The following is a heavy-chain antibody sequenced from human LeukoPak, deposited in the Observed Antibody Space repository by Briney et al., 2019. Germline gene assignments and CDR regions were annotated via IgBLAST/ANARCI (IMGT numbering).Heavy chain of an antibody. CDR1: GGSISSGGYY. Sequence: PPQTLSLTCTVSGGSISSGGYYWSWIRQHPGKGLEWIGYIYYSGSTYYNPSLKSRVTISVDTSKNQLSLKLSSVTAADTAVYYCARTTTVTTNQVFDYWGQGTLVTVSS. CDR2: IYYSGST. CDR3: ARTTTVTTNQVFDY. V-gene: IGHV4-31*03. D-gene: IGHD4-17*01. J-gene: IGHJ4*02.